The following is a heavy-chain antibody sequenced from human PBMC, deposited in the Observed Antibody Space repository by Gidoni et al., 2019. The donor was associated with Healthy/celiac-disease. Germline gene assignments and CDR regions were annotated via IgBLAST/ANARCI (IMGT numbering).Heavy chain of an antibody. CDR1: GFPFGDYA. CDR2: IRSKAYGGTT. J-gene: IGHJ6*02. Sequence: EVQLVESGGGLVQPGRSLRLSCTASGFPFGDYAMSWVRQAPGKGLEWVGFIRSKAYGGTTEYAASVKGRFTISRDDSKSIAYLQMNSLKTEDTAVYYCTREGEWELRYYYGMDVWGQGTTVTVSS. V-gene: IGHV3-49*04. D-gene: IGHD1-26*01. CDR3: TREGEWELRYYYGMDV.